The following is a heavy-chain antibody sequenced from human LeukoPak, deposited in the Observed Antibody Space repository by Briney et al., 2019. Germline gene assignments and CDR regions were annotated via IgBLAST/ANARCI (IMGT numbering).Heavy chain of an antibody. Sequence: VKVSCKASGGTFSSYAISWVRQAPGQGLEWMGGIIPIFGTANYAQKFQGRVTITADESTSTAYMELSSLGSEDTAVYYCARDLGLLRRHSTPTLSSGGDYWGQGTLVTVSS. J-gene: IGHJ4*02. V-gene: IGHV1-69*13. D-gene: IGHD3-22*01. CDR3: ARDLGLLRRHSTPTLSSGGDY. CDR1: GGTFSSYA. CDR2: IIPIFGTA.